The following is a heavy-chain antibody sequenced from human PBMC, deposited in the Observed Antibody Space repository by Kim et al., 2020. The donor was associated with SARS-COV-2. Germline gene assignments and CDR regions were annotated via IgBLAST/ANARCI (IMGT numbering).Heavy chain of an antibody. V-gene: IGHV3-23*01. Sequence: YAASVQGRFTISRDNSKNALNLQMNSLRAEDTALYYCAKVTTITAPFYDYWGQGTLVTVSS. CDR3: AKVTTITAPFYDY. D-gene: IGHD4-4*01. J-gene: IGHJ4*02.